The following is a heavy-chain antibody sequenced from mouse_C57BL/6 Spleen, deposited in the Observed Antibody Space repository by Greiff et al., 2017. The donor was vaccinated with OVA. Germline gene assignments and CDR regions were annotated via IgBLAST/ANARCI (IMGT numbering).Heavy chain of an antibody. J-gene: IGHJ2*01. D-gene: IGHD4-1*01. CDR3: TRENAGSPFDY. V-gene: IGHV5-9-1*02. CDR1: GFTFSSYA. CDR2: ISSGGDYI. Sequence: DVMLVESGEGLVKPGGSLKLSCAASGFTFSSYAMSWVRQTPEKRLEWVAYISSGGDYIYYADTVKGRFTISRDNARNTLYLQMSSLKSEDTAMYYCTRENAGSPFDYWGQGTTLTVSS.